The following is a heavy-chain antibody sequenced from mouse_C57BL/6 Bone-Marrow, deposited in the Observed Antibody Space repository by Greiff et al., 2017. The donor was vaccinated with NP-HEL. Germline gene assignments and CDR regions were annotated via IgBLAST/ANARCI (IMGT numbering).Heavy chain of an antibody. D-gene: IGHD1-1*01. CDR3: ARWGYYGTRYFDY. CDR1: GYTFTSYG. Sequence: QVQLKQSGAELARPGASVKLSCKASGYTFTSYGISWVKQRTGQGLEWIGEIYPRSGNTYYNEKFKGKATLTADKSSSTAYMQLRSLPSEDSAVYFCARWGYYGTRYFDYWGQGTTLTVSS. V-gene: IGHV1-81*01. J-gene: IGHJ2*01. CDR2: IYPRSGNT.